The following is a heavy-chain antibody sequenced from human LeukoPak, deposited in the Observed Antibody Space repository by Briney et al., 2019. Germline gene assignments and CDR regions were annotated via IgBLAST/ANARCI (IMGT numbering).Heavy chain of an antibody. Sequence: ASVKVSCKASGYSFSTYPINWVRQAPGQRLEWMGWINTNTGNPAYAQDFTGRFVFSLDTSVSTAYLEIRNLKAEDTGVYYCAREGITVVRGVIITDYWGQGSLVTVSS. D-gene: IGHD3-10*01. CDR2: INTNTGNP. V-gene: IGHV7-4-1*02. CDR3: AREGITVVRGVIITDY. J-gene: IGHJ4*02. CDR1: GYSFSTYP.